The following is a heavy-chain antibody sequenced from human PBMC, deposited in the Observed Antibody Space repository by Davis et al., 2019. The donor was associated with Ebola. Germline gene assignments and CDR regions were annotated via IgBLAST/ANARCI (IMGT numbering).Heavy chain of an antibody. CDR2: IKSKTDGGTT. D-gene: IGHD3-3*01. J-gene: IGHJ4*02. CDR1: GFTFSNAW. Sequence: GESLKISCAASGFTFSNAWMNWVRQAPGKGLEWVGRIKSKTDGGTTDYVAPVKGRFTISRDDSKNTLYLQMNSLKTEDTAVYYCTTDPPPPYDWDYWGQGTLVTVSS. CDR3: TTDPPPPYDWDY. V-gene: IGHV3-15*07.